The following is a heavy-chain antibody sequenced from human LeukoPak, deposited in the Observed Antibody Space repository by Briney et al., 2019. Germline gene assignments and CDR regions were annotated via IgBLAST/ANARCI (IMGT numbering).Heavy chain of an antibody. CDR3: ARGDIVATRGFYYFDY. Sequence: ASVKVSCKASGYTFTSYGISWVRQAPGQGLEWMGWISAYNGNTNYAQKLQGRVTMTTDTSTSTAYMELRSLRSDDTAVYYCARGDIVATRGFYYFDYWGKGTLVTVSS. D-gene: IGHD5-12*01. CDR1: GYTFTSYG. CDR2: ISAYNGNT. J-gene: IGHJ4*02. V-gene: IGHV1-18*04.